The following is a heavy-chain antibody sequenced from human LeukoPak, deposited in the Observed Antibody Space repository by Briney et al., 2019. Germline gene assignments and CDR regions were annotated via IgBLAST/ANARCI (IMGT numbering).Heavy chain of an antibody. CDR2: VNTVSSYI. CDR3: ARDWAAAGYYFDY. CDR1: GFTFSDYS. J-gene: IGHJ4*02. Sequence: GGSLRLSRAASGFTFSDYSMNWVRQAPGKGLEWVASVNTVSSYIYYADSMRGRFTISRDNAKNSLFLQMNSLRGEDTAVYYCARDWAAAGYYFDYWGQGTLVTVSS. V-gene: IGHV3-21*01. D-gene: IGHD6-13*01.